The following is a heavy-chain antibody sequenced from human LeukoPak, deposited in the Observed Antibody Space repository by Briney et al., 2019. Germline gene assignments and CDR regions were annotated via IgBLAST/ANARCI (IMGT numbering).Heavy chain of an antibody. Sequence: GGSLRPSCAASGFTFSSYWMSWVRQAPGKGLEWVANIKQDGSEKYYVDSVKGRFTISRDNAKNSLYLQMNSLRAEDTAVYYCARVGAAAGTLYYYYGMDVWGKGTTVTVSS. V-gene: IGHV3-7*03. D-gene: IGHD6-13*01. CDR3: ARVGAAAGTLYYYYGMDV. CDR2: IKQDGSEK. CDR1: GFTFSSYW. J-gene: IGHJ6*04.